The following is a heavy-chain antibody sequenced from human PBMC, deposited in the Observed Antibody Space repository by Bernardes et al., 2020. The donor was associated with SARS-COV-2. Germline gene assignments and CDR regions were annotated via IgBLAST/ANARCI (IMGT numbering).Heavy chain of an antibody. CDR3: AREAGHLRELS. CDR2: MNPNSGNT. V-gene: IGHV1-8*01. J-gene: IGHJ4*02. Sequence: ASVKVSCKASGYTFTSYDINWVRQATGQGLEWMGWMNPNSGNTGYAQKFQGRVTMTRNTSISTAYMELSSLRFEDTAFYYCAREAGHLRELSWGQGTLVTVSS. D-gene: IGHD3-16*02. CDR1: GYTFTSYD.